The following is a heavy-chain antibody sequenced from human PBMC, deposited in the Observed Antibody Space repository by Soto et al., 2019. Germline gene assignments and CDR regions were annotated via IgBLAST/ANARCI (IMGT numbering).Heavy chain of an antibody. CDR2: IYPGDSDT. Sequence: EVQLVQSGAEVKKPGESLKISCKGSGYSFTSYWIGWVRQMPGKGLEWMGIIYPGDSDTRYSPSFQGQVTISADKSISTAYLQWSSLKASDTAMYYCARLGEGIAVAVAYYYYGMDVWGQGTTVTVSS. J-gene: IGHJ6*02. CDR1: GYSFTSYW. D-gene: IGHD6-19*01. CDR3: ARLGEGIAVAVAYYYYGMDV. V-gene: IGHV5-51*01.